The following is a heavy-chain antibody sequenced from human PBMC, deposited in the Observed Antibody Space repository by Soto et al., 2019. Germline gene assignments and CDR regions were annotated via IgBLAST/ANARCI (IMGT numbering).Heavy chain of an antibody. J-gene: IGHJ5*02. D-gene: IGHD2-15*01. CDR1: GGSFSGYY. V-gene: IGHV4-34*01. Sequence: SETLSLTCAVYGGSFSGYYWSWIRQPPVKGLEWIGEINHSGSTNYNPSLKSRVTISVDTSKNQFSLKLSSVTAADTAVYYCARGPVVVVVAATMYNWFDPWGQGTLVIVSS. CDR3: ARGPVVVVVAATMYNWFDP. CDR2: INHSGST.